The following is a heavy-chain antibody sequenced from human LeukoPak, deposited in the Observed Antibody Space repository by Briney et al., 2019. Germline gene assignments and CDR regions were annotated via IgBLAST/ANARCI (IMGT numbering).Heavy chain of an antibody. J-gene: IGHJ5*02. Sequence: ASVKVSCKASGFTFTSSAMQWVRQARGQRLEWIGWIVVGSGNTNYAQKFQERVTITRDMSTGTAYMELSSLRSEDTAVYYCAAEGYYDSSFETWGQGTLVTVSS. V-gene: IGHV1-58*02. CDR2: IVVGSGNT. D-gene: IGHD3-22*01. CDR1: GFTFTSSA. CDR3: AAEGYYDSSFET.